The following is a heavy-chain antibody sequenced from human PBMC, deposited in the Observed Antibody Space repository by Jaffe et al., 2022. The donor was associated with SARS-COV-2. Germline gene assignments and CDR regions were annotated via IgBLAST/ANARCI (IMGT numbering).Heavy chain of an antibody. CDR2: ISWNSGSI. D-gene: IGHD6-6*01. CDR1: GFTFDDYA. CDR3: AKDMLAVGIAARPNAFDI. V-gene: IGHV3-9*01. J-gene: IGHJ3*02. Sequence: EVQLVESGGGLVQPGRSLRLSCAASGFTFDDYAMHWVRQAPGKGLEWVSGISWNSGSIGYADSVKGRFTISRDNAKNSLYLQMNSLRAEDTALYYCAKDMLAVGIAARPNAFDIWGQGTMVTVSS.